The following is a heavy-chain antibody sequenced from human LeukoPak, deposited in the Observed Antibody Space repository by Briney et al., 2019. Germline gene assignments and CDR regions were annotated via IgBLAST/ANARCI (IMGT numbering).Heavy chain of an antibody. D-gene: IGHD6-13*01. CDR1: GFTFSSYA. J-gene: IGHJ4*02. CDR3: AKVMAAAGTWFFDY. Sequence: GGSLRLSCAASGFTFSSYAMSWVRQAPGKGLESVSSARASGGITYYADSAKGRFTISRDSSKNTLHLQMNSLRAEDTAVYYCAKVMAAAGTWFFDYWSQGTLVTVSS. V-gene: IGHV3-23*01. CDR2: ARASGGIT.